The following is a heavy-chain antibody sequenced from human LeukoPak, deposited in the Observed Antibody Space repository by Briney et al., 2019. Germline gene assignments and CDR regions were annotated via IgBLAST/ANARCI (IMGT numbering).Heavy chain of an antibody. D-gene: IGHD4-23*01. V-gene: IGHV4-59*11. Sequence: SETLSLTCTVSGGSISSHYWSWIRQPPGKGLEWIGNIYYSGNTKYNPSLKSRVTISVATSKNQFSLKLSSVTAADTAVYYCARGSTVVTLDSWGQGTLVTVSS. CDR2: IYYSGNT. J-gene: IGHJ4*02. CDR1: GGSISSHY. CDR3: ARGSTVVTLDS.